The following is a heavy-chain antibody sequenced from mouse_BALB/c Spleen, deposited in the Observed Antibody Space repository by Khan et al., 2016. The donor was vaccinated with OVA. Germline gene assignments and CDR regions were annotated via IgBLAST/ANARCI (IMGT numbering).Heavy chain of an antibody. J-gene: IGHJ2*01. V-gene: IGHV1-20*02. Sequence: VQLKQSGPELVKPGASVKISCKASGYSFTGYFMNWVMQSHGKSLEWIGRINPHIGETLYNQKFKGKATLTVDESSRTAHLQLRSLASEDSAVYSCARKNGSDFDYWGQGTTVTVSS. CDR3: ARKNGSDFDY. CDR1: GYSFTGYF. CDR2: INPHIGET. D-gene: IGHD1-1*01.